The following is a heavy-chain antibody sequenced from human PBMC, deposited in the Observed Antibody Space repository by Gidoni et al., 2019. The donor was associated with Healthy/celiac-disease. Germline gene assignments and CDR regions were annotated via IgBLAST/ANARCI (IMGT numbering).Heavy chain of an antibody. CDR3: ARVWATSMVTQAFDI. Sequence: TLSLTCTVSGGSVSSGSYYWSWIRQPPGKGLEWIGYIYYSGSTNYNPSLKSRVTISVDTSKNQFSLKLSSVTAADTAVYYFARVWATSMVTQAFDIWGQGTMVTFSS. D-gene: IGHD5-18*01. CDR2: IYYSGST. CDR1: GGSVSSGSYY. J-gene: IGHJ3*02. V-gene: IGHV4-61*01.